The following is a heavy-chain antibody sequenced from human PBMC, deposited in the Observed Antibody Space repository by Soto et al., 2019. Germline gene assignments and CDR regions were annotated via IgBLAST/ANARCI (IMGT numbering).Heavy chain of an antibody. V-gene: IGHV6-1*01. CDR2: TYYRSKWYN. CDR3: ARGAHYYNGMDV. CDR1: GDSVSSNIAS. J-gene: IGHJ6*02. Sequence: SQTLSLTCAISGDSVSSNIASWNWIRQSPSRGLEWLGRTYYRSKWYNEYVVSVKSRMTTNPDTSKNQFSLQLNSVTPEDTAVYYCARGAHYYNGMDVWGQGTTVTVSS.